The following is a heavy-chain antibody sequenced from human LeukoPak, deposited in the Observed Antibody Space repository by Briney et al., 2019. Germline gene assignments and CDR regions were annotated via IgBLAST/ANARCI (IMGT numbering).Heavy chain of an antibody. CDR3: ARDKTVTTSLDY. J-gene: IGHJ4*02. CDR2: INQDESEI. V-gene: IGHV3-7*05. CDR1: GFTFSSYS. Sequence: SGGSRRLSCAASGFTFSSYSMSWVRQAPGKGLQWVANINQDESEIYYGDSVKGRFTISRDNAKNSLYLQMNSLRAEDTAVYYCARDKTVTTSLDYWGQGTLVTVSS. D-gene: IGHD4-17*01.